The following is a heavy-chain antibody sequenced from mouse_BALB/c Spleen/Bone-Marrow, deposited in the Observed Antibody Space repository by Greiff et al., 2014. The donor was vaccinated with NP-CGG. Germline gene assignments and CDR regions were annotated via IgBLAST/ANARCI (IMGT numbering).Heavy chain of an antibody. CDR2: IYPGDGDT. CDR3: ASPYGNYDAMVY. D-gene: IGHD2-1*01. J-gene: IGHJ4*01. V-gene: IGHV1-87*01. CDR1: GYTFTSYW. Sequence: QVHVKQSGAELARPGASVKLSCKASGYTFTSYWMQWVKQRPGQGLEWIGAIYPGDGDTRYTQKFRGKATLTADKSSNTAYMQLSSLTSEDSAVYFCASPYGNYDAMVYWGQGTSVTVSS.